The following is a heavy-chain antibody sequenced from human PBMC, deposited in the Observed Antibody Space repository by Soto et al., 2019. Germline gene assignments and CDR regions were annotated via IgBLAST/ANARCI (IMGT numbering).Heavy chain of an antibody. CDR2: ISYNGSYI. V-gene: IGHV3-33*08. D-gene: IGHD3-10*01. Sequence: PGGSLRLSGAASGFTFSSYSMNWVRQAPGKGLEWVAVISYNGSYIYYADSVKGRFTISRDNSKNTLYLQMNSLRAEDTAVYYCARDFNPYRGVTLRFDYWGQGTLVTVSS. CDR1: GFTFSSYS. J-gene: IGHJ4*02. CDR3: ARDFNPYRGVTLRFDY.